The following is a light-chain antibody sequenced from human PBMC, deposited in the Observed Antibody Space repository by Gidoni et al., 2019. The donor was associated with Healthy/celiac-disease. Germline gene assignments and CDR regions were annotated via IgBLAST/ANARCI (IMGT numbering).Light chain of an antibody. J-gene: IGKJ1*01. V-gene: IGKV1-39*01. CDR1: QSISSY. CDR2: AAS. Sequence: DIQMTQSPSSLSASVGDRVTTTCPASQSISSYLNWYQQKPGKAPKLLIYAASSLQSGVPSRFSGSGSGTDFTLTISSLQPEDFATYYCQQSYSTPPTFGQGTKVEIK. CDR3: QQSYSTPPT.